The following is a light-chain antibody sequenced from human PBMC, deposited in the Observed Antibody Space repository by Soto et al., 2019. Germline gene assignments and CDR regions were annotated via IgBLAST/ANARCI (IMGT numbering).Light chain of an antibody. Sequence: QSVLTQPASVSGSPGQSITISCTGTSSDVGGYNYVSWYQQHPGKAPKLMIYEVSNRPSGVSNRFSGSKSGNTASLTISGLQAEDEADYYCSSYRSSSTRVVGTGTKVNVL. CDR1: SSDVGGYNY. V-gene: IGLV2-14*01. CDR3: SSYRSSSTRV. J-gene: IGLJ1*01. CDR2: EVS.